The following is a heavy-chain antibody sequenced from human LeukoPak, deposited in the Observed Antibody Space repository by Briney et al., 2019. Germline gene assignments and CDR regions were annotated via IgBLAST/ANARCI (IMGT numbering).Heavy chain of an antibody. V-gene: IGHV4-61*05. CDR2: IYTSGST. CDR3: ARVRNNYFDY. J-gene: IGHJ4*02. CDR1: GGSISSSSYY. D-gene: IGHD3-3*01. Sequence: SETLSLTCTVSGGSISSSSYYWGWIRQPPGKGLEWIGRIYTSGSTNYNPSLKSRVTMSVDTSKNQFSLKLSSVTAADTAVYYCARVRNNYFDYWGQGTLVTVSS.